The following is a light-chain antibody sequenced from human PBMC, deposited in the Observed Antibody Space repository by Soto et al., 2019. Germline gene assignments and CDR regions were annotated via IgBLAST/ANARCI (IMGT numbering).Light chain of an antibody. CDR3: QSYDSSLPVV. V-gene: IGLV1-40*01. CDR1: SSNIGAGYD. CDR2: GNS. J-gene: IGLJ2*01. Sequence: QSVLTQPPSVSGAPGQRVTISCTGSSSNIGAGYDVHWYQQLPGTAPKLLIYGNSNRPSGVPDRFSGSKSGTSASLAITGLQAEDEADYYRQSYDSSLPVVFGGGTKVTVL.